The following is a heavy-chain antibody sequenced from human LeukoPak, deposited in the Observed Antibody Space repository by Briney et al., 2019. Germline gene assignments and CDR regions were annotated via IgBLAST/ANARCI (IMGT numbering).Heavy chain of an antibody. J-gene: IGHJ5*02. CDR1: GYPFSNYD. Sequence: ASVNVSCKASGYPFSNYDINWVRQAPGQGLEWMGWMNPKSGNTGYGQKFQGRVTMTRVTSITTTYMELRSLRSDDTAVYYCTKASLAFGTKYFDPWGQGTLVTVSS. D-gene: IGHD3-10*01. CDR2: MNPKSGNT. CDR3: TKASLAFGTKYFDP. V-gene: IGHV1-8*01.